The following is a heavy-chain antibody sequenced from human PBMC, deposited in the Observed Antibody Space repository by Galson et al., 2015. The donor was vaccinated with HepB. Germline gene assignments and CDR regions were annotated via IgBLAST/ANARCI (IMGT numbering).Heavy chain of an antibody. CDR1: GFSFRIYS. V-gene: IGHV3-7*01. D-gene: IGHD4-23*01. CDR3: ARDQGNSKSSGVTGDVVGYHFKSAHGFDV. J-gene: IGHJ6*02. Sequence: SLRLSCATSGFSFRIYSMSWVRQAPGKGLEWVANMNQDGSEKNYVDSVKGRFSISRDNARNSLYLQMNSLRAEDTAVYYCARDQGNSKSSGVTGDVVGYHFKSAHGFDVWGQGTPVTVSS. CDR2: MNQDGSEK.